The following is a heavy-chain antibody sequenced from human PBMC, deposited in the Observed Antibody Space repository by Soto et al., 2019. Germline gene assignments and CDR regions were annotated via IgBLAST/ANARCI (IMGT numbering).Heavy chain of an antibody. Sequence: SETLSLTCAVSGVSISSSNWLSWVRQPPGKGLEWIGEIYHSGSTNYNPSLKSRVTISVDKSKNQFSLKLSSVTAADTAVYYCARVKLLWFGEPWVYYYYGMDVWGQGTTVTVSS. CDR2: IYHSGST. CDR3: ARVKLLWFGEPWVYYYYGMDV. J-gene: IGHJ6*02. CDR1: GVSISSSNW. D-gene: IGHD3-10*01. V-gene: IGHV4-4*02.